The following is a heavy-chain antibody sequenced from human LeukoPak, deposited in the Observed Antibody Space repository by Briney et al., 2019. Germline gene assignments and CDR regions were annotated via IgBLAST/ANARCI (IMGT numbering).Heavy chain of an antibody. V-gene: IGHV1-69*04. Sequence: ASVKVSRKASGGTFSSYAISWVRQAPGQGLEWMGRIIPILGIANYAQKFQGRVTITADKSTSTAYMELSSLRSEDTAVYYCARDEGTYYYDSSGPSPLDYWGQGTLVTVSS. J-gene: IGHJ4*02. CDR3: ARDEGTYYYDSSGPSPLDY. CDR1: GGTFSSYA. D-gene: IGHD3-22*01. CDR2: IIPILGIA.